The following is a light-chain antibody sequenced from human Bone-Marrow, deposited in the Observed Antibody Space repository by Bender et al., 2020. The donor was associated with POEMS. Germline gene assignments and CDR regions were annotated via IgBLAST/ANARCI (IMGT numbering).Light chain of an antibody. CDR3: QTWGTGIQV. V-gene: IGLV4-69*01. CDR1: SDHSSYA. CDR2: ISSDGSH. Sequence: QLAVSQSPSASASLGASVKLTCTLSSDHSSYAVAWHQQQPGKGPRFLLEISSDGSHSRGDGIPDRFSGSTAGAERHLTISSLQSEDEADYFCQTWGTGIQVFGGGTKLTVI. J-gene: IGLJ3*02.